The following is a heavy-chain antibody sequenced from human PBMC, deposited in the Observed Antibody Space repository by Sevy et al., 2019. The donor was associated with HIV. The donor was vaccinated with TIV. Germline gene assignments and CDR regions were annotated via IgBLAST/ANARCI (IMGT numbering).Heavy chain of an antibody. D-gene: IGHD6-19*01. J-gene: IGHJ6*02. Sequence: SDTLSLTCTVSGGSISSSSYYWGWIRQPPGKGLEWIGSIYYSGSTYYNPSLKSRVTISVDTSKNQFSLKLSSLTAADTAVYYCARHSPSSSGWYKEKDYYYYGMDVWGQGTTVTVSS. CDR3: ARHSPSSSGWYKEKDYYYYGMDV. CDR2: IYYSGST. CDR1: GGSISSSSYY. V-gene: IGHV4-39*01.